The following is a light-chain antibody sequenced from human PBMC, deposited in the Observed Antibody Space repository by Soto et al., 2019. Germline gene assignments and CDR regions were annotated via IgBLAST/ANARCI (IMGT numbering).Light chain of an antibody. CDR1: QSISSW. J-gene: IGKJ1*01. V-gene: IGKV1-5*01. Sequence: DIQMPPSPSTLSASVVDRVHITGRASQSISSWLAWYQQKPGKAPKLLIYDASSLESGVPSRFSGSGSGTEFTLTISSLQPDDCATYYCQQYNSYSETFGQGTKVDIK. CDR3: QQYNSYSET. CDR2: DAS.